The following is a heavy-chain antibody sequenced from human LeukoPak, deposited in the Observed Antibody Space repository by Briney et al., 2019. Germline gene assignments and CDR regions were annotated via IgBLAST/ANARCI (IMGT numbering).Heavy chain of an antibody. V-gene: IGHV4-61*02. J-gene: IGHJ4*02. Sequence: PSETLSLTCTVSGGSISRGGYYCSWIRQPAGKGLDWIGLIYTSGSTNYNPSLKSRVTMSVDTAKPQFSRRLSAVTAADTATCYGRGVRFGELFDYWGQGTLVTVSS. D-gene: IGHD3-10*01. CDR1: GGSISRGGYY. CDR2: IYTSGST. CDR3: RGVRFGELFDY.